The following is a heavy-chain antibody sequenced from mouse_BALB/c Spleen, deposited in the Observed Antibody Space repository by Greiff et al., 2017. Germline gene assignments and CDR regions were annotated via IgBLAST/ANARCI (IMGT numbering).Heavy chain of an antibody. D-gene: IGHD1-1*01. CDR1: GYTFTSYW. V-gene: IGHV1-7*01. CDR3: ASSITAGAMDY. CDR2: INPSTGYT. J-gene: IGHJ4*01. Sequence: VQLQESGAELAKPGASVKMSCKASGYTFTSYWMHWVKQRPGQGLEWIAYINPSTGYTEYNQKFKDKATLTADKSSSTAYMQLSSLTSEDSAVYYCASSITAGAMDYWGQGTSVTVSS.